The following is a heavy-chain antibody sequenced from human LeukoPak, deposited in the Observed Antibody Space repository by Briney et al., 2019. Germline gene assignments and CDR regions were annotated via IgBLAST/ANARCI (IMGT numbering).Heavy chain of an antibody. CDR2: INPSGGST. CDR3: ARALMVRGSSVYGMDV. CDR1: GYTFTSYY. D-gene: IGHD3-10*01. J-gene: IGHJ6*02. Sequence: ASVKVSCKASGYTFTSYYMHWVRQAPGQGLEWMGIINPSGGSTSYAQKFQGRVTMTRDTSMSTVYMELSSLRSEDTAVYYCARALMVRGSSVYGMDVWGQGTTVTVSS. V-gene: IGHV1-46*01.